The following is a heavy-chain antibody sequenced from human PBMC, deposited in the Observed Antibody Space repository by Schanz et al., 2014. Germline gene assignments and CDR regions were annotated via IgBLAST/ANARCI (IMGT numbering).Heavy chain of an antibody. CDR2: IKQDGSEK. J-gene: IGHJ6*02. CDR3: ARQPFYHYGMDV. V-gene: IGHV3-7*01. CDR1: RFTFSDYW. Sequence: EVQLVESGGGLVQPGGSLRLSCAASRFTFSDYWMSWVRQAPGKGLEWVANIKQDGSEKYYVDSVKGRFTISRDNAKNSLYLQMNSLRAEDTAVYYCARQPFYHYGMDVWGHGTTVTVSS.